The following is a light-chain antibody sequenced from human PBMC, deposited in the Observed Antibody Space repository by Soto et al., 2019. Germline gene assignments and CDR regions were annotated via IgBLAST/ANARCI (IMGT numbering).Light chain of an antibody. Sequence: DIHMTQSPSSLSVSVGDRVTITCRTSQNINAWLAWYQQRPGQAPKLLIYDASTVQSGVPSRFSDSGSGTEFTLTISSLQPDDFATYYCQQYNTYSWFGQGTKADIK. CDR2: DAS. CDR3: QQYNTYSW. V-gene: IGKV1-5*01. CDR1: QNINAW. J-gene: IGKJ1*01.